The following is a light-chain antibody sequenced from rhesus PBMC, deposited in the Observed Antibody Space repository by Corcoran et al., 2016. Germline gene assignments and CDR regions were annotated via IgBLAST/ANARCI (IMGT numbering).Light chain of an antibody. V-gene: IGKV1-74*01. CDR3: QQYYCTPYT. CDR1: ENVNNY. J-gene: IGKJ2*01. CDR2: KAS. Sequence: DIQMTQSPSSLSASVGDRVTITCRASENVNNYLNWYQQKPGKAPKLLFSKASTFQSGVPSRFSGSGSGTDYTFTILGLQSEDVATYYCQQYYCTPYTFCLGTKVDIK.